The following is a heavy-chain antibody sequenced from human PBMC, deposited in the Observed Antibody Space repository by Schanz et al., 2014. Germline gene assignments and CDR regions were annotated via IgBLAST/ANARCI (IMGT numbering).Heavy chain of an antibody. V-gene: IGHV1-2*02. CDR2: INPNSGGT. D-gene: IGHD1-1*01. J-gene: IGHJ4*02. CDR1: GYTFTAYY. Sequence: QVQLVQSGAEVKKPGASVKVSCKTSGYTFTAYYMHWVRQAPGQGLEWMGWINPNSGGTTYAQKFQGRVTMTRDTSISTGYMELSRLTSDDTAVYYCVRELSGGTFDYWGQGALVTVSS. CDR3: VRELSGGTFDY.